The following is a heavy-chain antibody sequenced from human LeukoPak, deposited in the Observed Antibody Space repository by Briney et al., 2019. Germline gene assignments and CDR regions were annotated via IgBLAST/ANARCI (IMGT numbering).Heavy chain of an antibody. CDR3: ARDDGGLLGNY. D-gene: IGHD4-23*01. CDR1: GGTFSSYA. Sequence: SVKVSCKASGGTFSSYAISWVRQAPGRGLEWMGGIIPIFGTANYAQKFQGRVTTTADESTSTAYMELSSLRSEDTAVYYCARDDGGLLGNYWGQGTLVTVSS. CDR2: IIPIFGTA. J-gene: IGHJ4*02. V-gene: IGHV1-69*13.